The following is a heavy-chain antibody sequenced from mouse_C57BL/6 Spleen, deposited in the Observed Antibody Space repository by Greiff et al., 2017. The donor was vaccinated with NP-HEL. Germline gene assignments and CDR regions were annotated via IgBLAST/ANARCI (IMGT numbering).Heavy chain of an antibody. V-gene: IGHV1-4*01. Sequence: QVQLQQSGAELARPGASVKMSCKASGYTFTSYTMHWVKQRPGQGLEWIGYIHPSSGYTKYNQKFKDKATLTADKSSSTAYMQLSSLTSEDSAVYYCARDYDYDVAWFAYWGQGTLVTVSA. CDR2: IHPSSGYT. D-gene: IGHD2-4*01. CDR1: GYTFTSYT. CDR3: ARDYDYDVAWFAY. J-gene: IGHJ3*01.